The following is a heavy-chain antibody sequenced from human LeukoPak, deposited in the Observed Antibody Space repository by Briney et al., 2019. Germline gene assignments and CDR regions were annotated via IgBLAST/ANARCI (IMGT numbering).Heavy chain of an antibody. CDR3: AREITSGVYLLDY. V-gene: IGHV4-4*07. Sequence: PSETLSLTCTVSGGSISIYYWNWIRQPAGKGLEWIGRVYTSGSTNYNPSLKSRVTMSVDTSKNHFSLKVSSVTAADTAVYFCAREITSGVYLLDYWGQGTLVTVSS. D-gene: IGHD2-15*01. CDR1: GGSISIYY. J-gene: IGHJ4*02. CDR2: VYTSGST.